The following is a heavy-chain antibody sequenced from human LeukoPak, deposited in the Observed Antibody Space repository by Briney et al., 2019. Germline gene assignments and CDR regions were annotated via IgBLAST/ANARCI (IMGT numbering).Heavy chain of an antibody. Sequence: SETLSLTCTVSGGSISSGSYYWSWIRQPAGKGLEWIGRIYTSGSTNHNPSLKSRVTISVDTSKNQFSLKLSSVTAADTAVYYCAREGTVTNWFDPWGQGTLVTVSS. CDR2: IYTSGST. V-gene: IGHV4-61*02. CDR3: AREGTVTNWFDP. CDR1: GGSISSGSYY. D-gene: IGHD4-11*01. J-gene: IGHJ5*02.